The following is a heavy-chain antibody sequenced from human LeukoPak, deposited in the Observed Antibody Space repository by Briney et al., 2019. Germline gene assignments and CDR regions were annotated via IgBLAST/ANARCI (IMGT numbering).Heavy chain of an antibody. D-gene: IGHD3-22*01. J-gene: IGHJ6*03. CDR2: ISSGTSTI. Sequence: GGSLRLSCAASGFTFSNFAMSWVRQAPGKGLEGMSYISSGTSTIYYADSVKGRFTISRDNAKNSLYLQMTSLSAEDTAVYYCARGTLSVYDSSGYYYYYYMDVWGKGTTVTVSS. CDR3: ARGTLSVYDSSGYYYYYYMDV. CDR1: GFTFSNFA. V-gene: IGHV3-48*01.